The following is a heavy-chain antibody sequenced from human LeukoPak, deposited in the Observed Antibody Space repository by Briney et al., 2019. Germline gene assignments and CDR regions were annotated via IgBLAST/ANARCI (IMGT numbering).Heavy chain of an antibody. J-gene: IGHJ6*02. CDR2: FYGGDDT. D-gene: IGHD3-9*01. Sequence: GGSLRLSCAVSGFTVSSNYMSWVRQAPGKGLEGVSVFYGGDDTYYADSVKGRFTISRDNSKNTLYLQMNSLRAEDTAMYYCARDPSRRGLFDWAMYYYGMDVWGQGTTVTVSS. CDR3: ARDPSRRGLFDWAMYYYGMDV. CDR1: GFTVSSNY. V-gene: IGHV3-66*01.